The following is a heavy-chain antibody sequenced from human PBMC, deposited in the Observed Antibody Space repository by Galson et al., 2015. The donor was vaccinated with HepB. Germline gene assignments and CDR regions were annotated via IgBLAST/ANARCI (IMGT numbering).Heavy chain of an antibody. CDR1: GGSISSSSYY. CDR2: IYYSGSI. V-gene: IGHV4-39*01. J-gene: IGHJ6*02. D-gene: IGHD5-24*01. CDR3: ARLSREASIKYYYYGMDV. Sequence: SETLSLTCTVSGGSISSSSYYWGWIRQPPGKGLEWIGSIYYSGSIYYSPSLKSQVTISVDTSKNQFSLKLNSVTAADTAVYYCARLSREASIKYYYYGMDVWGQGTTVTVSS.